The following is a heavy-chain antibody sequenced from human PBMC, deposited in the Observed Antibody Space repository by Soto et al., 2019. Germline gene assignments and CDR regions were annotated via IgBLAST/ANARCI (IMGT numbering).Heavy chain of an antibody. J-gene: IGHJ6*02. CDR1: GYSISSGYY. V-gene: IGHV4-38-2*01. CDR2: IHHSGST. D-gene: IGHD3-10*01. Sequence: PSETLSLTCAVSGYSISSGYYWGWIRQPPGRGLEWIGSIHHSGSTYYKPSLKSRVTISLDTSRNQFSLRLSSVTADDTAVYYCARGGDPMVRGVIIYYYYGMDVWGRGTTVTVSS. CDR3: ARGGDPMVRGVIIYYYYGMDV.